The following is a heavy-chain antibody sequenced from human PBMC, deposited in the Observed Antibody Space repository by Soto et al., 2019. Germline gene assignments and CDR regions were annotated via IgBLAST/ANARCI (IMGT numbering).Heavy chain of an antibody. V-gene: IGHV3-48*03. CDR2: IGSSGSTK. CDR3: ARPGEGYQLLSNYLDY. D-gene: IGHD2-2*01. J-gene: IGHJ4*02. Sequence: EVQLVESGGGLVQPGGSLRLSCAASGFTFSNFEINWVRQAPGKGLEWVSYIGSSGSTKYYADSVKGRFTISRDNAKNSLYLQMDSLRAEDTAVYYCARPGEGYQLLSNYLDYWGQGTLVAVSS. CDR1: GFTFSNFE.